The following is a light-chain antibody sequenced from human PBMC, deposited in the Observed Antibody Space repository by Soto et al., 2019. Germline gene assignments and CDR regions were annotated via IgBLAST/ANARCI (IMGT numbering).Light chain of an antibody. CDR1: QSVSSH. V-gene: IGKV3-15*01. CDR3: QHYHGWPIT. CDR2: DAS. Sequence: IVMTQAQATPSVSPVEGATVSCRASQSVSSHLAWYQHTPGQAPRLLFYDASTRATGIPARFSGSGSGTEFTLTISSLQSEDFAVYYCQHYHGWPITFGQGTRLEI. J-gene: IGKJ5*01.